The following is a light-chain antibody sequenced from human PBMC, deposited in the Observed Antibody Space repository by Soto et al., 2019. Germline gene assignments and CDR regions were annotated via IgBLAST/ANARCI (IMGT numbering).Light chain of an antibody. CDR2: DAS. J-gene: IGKJ2*01. CDR3: QNYADIPL. CDR1: QDIKND. V-gene: IGKV1-33*01. Sequence: DIQMTQSPSSLSASVGDRVTITCQASQDIKNDLNWYQQKPGKAPKLLISDASTLETGVPSRFSGSGSGTDFTFTISSLQTEDIATYYCQNYADIPLLGQGTKLEIK.